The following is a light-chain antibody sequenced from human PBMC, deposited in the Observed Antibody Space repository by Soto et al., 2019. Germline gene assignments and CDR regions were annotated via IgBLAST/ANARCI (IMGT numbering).Light chain of an antibody. V-gene: IGKV1-5*01. CDR1: QTISSG. CDR2: DAS. Sequence: DSPMTQSPSTLSASVGDRVTITCRASQTISSGLAWYQQKPGKAPKVLIYDASTLESGVPSRFSGSGSGTEFTLTISSLQPDDFATYYCQQYKSYKTFGQGTKV. CDR3: QQYKSYKT. J-gene: IGKJ1*01.